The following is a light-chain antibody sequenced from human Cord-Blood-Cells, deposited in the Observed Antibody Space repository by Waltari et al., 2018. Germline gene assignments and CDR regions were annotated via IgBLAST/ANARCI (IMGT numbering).Light chain of an antibody. CDR1: QSVSSY. Sequence: IVLTQSPATVSLSPGERATLSCRASQSVSSYLAWYQQKPAQAPRHPINDPANSAACMPARFSGGGSGTEFTITISSLEPEEFAVYYCRQRSDWPPYTFGQGTKLEIK. V-gene: IGKV3-11*01. J-gene: IGKJ2*01. CDR3: RQRSDWPPYT. CDR2: DPA.